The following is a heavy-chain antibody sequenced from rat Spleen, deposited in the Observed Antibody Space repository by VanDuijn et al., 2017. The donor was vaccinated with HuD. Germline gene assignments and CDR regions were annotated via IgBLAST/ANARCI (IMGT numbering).Heavy chain of an antibody. CDR2: INVAGDTT. CDR3: ARVAGVDY. CDR1: KFTFRNDA. D-gene: IGHD5-1*01. V-gene: IGHV5S13*01. J-gene: IGHJ2*01. Sequence: EVQLVESGGGLVQPGRSLKLSCVASKFTFRNDAKAWVRQAPTKGLEWVASINVAGDTTYYRDSVKGRFTFSRDNARNILYLQMDSLRSEDTATYYCARVAGVDYWGQGVMVTVSS.